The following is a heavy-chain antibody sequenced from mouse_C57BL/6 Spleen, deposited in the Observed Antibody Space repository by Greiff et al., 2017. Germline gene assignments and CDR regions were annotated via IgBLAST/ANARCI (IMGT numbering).Heavy chain of an antibody. J-gene: IGHJ4*01. Sequence: EVMLVESGGGLVKPGGSLKLSCAASGFTFSDYGMHWVRQAPEKGLEWVAYISSGSSTIYYADTVKGRFTISRDNAKNTLFLQMTSLRSEDTAMYYCARDDYNGSSSAMDYWGQGTSVTVSS. D-gene: IGHD1-1*01. V-gene: IGHV5-17*01. CDR2: ISSGSSTI. CDR1: GFTFSDYG. CDR3: ARDDYNGSSSAMDY.